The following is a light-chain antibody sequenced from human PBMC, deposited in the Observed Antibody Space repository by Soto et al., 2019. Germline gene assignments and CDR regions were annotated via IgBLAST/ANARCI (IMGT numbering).Light chain of an antibody. Sequence: EIVMTQSPATLSVSPGERATLSCRASQSVSSNLAWYQQKPGQAPRLLIYGASTRATAIPPRFSGSGSGTEFTLTISSLQSEDFAVYYCQQYNDWPPLTFGGGTKVEI. CDR1: QSVSSN. CDR3: QQYNDWPPLT. V-gene: IGKV3-15*01. J-gene: IGKJ4*01. CDR2: GAS.